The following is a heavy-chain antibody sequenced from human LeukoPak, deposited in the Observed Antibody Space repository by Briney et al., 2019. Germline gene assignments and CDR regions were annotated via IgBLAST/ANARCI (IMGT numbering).Heavy chain of an antibody. V-gene: IGHV3-7*01. CDR1: GFTFSSYW. D-gene: IGHD5-18*01. J-gene: IGHJ6*03. CDR3: AREYSYGYYYYYYMDV. Sequence: PGESLRLSCAASGFTFSSYWMSWVRQAPGKGLEWVANIKQDGSEKYYVDSVKGRFTISRDNAKNSLYLQMNSLRAEDTAVYYCAREYSYGYYYYYYMDVWGKGTTVTVSS. CDR2: IKQDGSEK.